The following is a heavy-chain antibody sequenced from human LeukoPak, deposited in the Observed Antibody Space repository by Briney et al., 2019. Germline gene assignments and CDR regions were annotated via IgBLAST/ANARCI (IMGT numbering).Heavy chain of an antibody. J-gene: IGHJ5*02. V-gene: IGHV1-69*05. CDR1: GGTFSSYA. CDR2: IIPIFGTA. Sequence: SAKVSCKASGGTFSSYAISWVRQAPGQGLEWMGGIIPIFGTANYAQKFQGRVTITTDESTSTAYMELSSLRSEDTAVYYCARVVAAAGENWFDPWGQGTLVTVSS. CDR3: ARVVAAAGENWFDP. D-gene: IGHD6-13*01.